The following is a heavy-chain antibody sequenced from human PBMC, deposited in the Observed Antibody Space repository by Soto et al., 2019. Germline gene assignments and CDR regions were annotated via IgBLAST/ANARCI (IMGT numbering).Heavy chain of an antibody. CDR2: ISGSGGST. CDR3: AKDRRSSGYYAYYFAY. Sequence: LRLSFAASGFTFSSYAMSWVRQAPGKGLEWVSAISGSGGSTYYADSVKGRFSISRDNSKNTLYLQMNSLRAEDTAVYYCAKDRRSSGYYAYYFAYWGQVTLFPVSS. CDR1: GFTFSSYA. V-gene: IGHV3-23*01. J-gene: IGHJ4*02. D-gene: IGHD3-22*01.